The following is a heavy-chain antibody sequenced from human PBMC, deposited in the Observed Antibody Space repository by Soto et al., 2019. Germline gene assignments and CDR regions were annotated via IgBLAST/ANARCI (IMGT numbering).Heavy chain of an antibody. J-gene: IGHJ6*02. CDR3: AHGTFGGIIVAGAMDV. CDR1: GFSLSSTGVG. CDR2: IYWDDDK. D-gene: IGHD3-16*02. V-gene: IGHV2-5*02. Sequence: SGPTLVKPSQTLTLTGTFSGFSLSSTGVGVAWIRQPPGKALEWLAVIYWDDDKSYSTSLKNRLTVSKDTSKNQVVLTMTNVAPADTATYYCAHGTFGGIIVAGAMDVWGQGTTVTVSS.